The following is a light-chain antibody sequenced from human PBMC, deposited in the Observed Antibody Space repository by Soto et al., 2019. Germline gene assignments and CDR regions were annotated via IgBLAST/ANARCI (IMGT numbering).Light chain of an antibody. J-gene: IGKJ5*01. Sequence: EIVLTQSPGTLSLSPGEGATLSCRASQSVSSSYIAWYQQRPGQTPSLLIYGASTRATGIPDRFSGSGSGTHFTLTISRLEPGDFAVYYCQQYGSSPWTFGQGTRLEIK. CDR3: QQYGSSPWT. CDR1: QSVSSSY. V-gene: IGKV3-20*01. CDR2: GAS.